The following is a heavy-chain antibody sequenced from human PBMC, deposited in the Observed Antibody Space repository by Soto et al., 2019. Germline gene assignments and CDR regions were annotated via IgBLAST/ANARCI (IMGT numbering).Heavy chain of an antibody. Sequence: GGSLRLPCAASGFTFSSYAMSWVRQAPGKGLEWVSAISGSGGSTYYADSVKGRFTISRDNSKNTLYLQMNSLRAEDTAVYYCAKDLDTMVRGVIFRAEPNYGMDIWGQGTTVTVSS. CDR3: AKDLDTMVRGVIFRAEPNYGMDI. CDR1: GFTFSSYA. J-gene: IGHJ6*02. D-gene: IGHD3-10*01. V-gene: IGHV3-23*01. CDR2: ISGSGGST.